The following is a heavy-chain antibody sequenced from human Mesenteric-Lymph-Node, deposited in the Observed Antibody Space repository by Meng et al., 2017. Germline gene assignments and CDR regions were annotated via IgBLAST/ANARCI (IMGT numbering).Heavy chain of an antibody. J-gene: IGHJ4*02. CDR1: GGSFSGYY. Sequence: QVQLQQWGEGLLKPSETLSVTCAVYGGSFSGYYWSWIRQPPGKGLEWIGEINHSGSTNYNPSLKSRVTISVDTSKNQLSLKLSSVTAADTAVYYCAYSGSNYPDYWGQGTLVTVSS. CDR2: INHSGST. CDR3: AYSGSNYPDY. D-gene: IGHD1-26*01. V-gene: IGHV4-34*01.